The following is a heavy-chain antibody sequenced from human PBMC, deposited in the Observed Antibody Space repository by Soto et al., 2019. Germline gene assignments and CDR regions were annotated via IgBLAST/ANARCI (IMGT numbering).Heavy chain of an antibody. CDR2: ISSNEIGT. V-gene: IGHV3-64*01. D-gene: IGHD6-6*01. CDR1: GFTFSSDA. Sequence: EVQLVESGGGLAQPGGSLRLSCAASGFTFSSDAMDWVRQAPGKGLEYVSGISSNEIGTYYASSVKGRFTISRDNSRDTVYLQMDSLRPEDMAVYYCARRARADYYYMDVWGKGTTVTVS. J-gene: IGHJ6*03. CDR3: ARRARADYYYMDV.